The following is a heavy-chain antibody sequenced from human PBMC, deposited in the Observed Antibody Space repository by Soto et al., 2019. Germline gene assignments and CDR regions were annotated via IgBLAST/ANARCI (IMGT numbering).Heavy chain of an antibody. CDR3: AAGYSKYHGWFSP. D-gene: IGHD4-4*01. CDR2: FDPEDGET. CDR1: GYTLTELS. J-gene: IGHJ5*02. V-gene: IGHV1-24*01. Sequence: GASVKVSCKVSGYTLTELSMHWVRQAPGKGLEWMGGFDPEDGETIYAQKFQGRVTVTEDTSTDTAYMELSSLRSEDSAVYYCAAGYSKYHGWFSPRGQGHLGTVAS.